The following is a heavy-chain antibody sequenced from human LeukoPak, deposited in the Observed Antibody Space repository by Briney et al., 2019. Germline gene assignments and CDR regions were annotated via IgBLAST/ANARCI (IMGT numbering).Heavy chain of an antibody. V-gene: IGHV3-33*01. J-gene: IGHJ4*02. CDR2: IWYDGSNQ. D-gene: IGHD3-3*01. CDR3: ARQEQEYYDFWSGTSGSVS. Sequence: GGSLRLSCAASGFTFSSHGMHWVRQAPGKGLEWVAVIWYDGSNQFYTDSVKGRFTISRDNSKNTLYLQMNSLRAEDTAVYYCARQEQEYYDFWSGTSGSVSWGQGTLVTVSS. CDR1: GFTFSSHG.